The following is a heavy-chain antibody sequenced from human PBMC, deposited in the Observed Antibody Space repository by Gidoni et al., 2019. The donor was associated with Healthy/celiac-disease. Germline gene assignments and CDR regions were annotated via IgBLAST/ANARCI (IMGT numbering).Heavy chain of an antibody. V-gene: IGHV3-30-3*01. Sequence: QVQLVESGGGVVQPGRSLRLSCAASGFPFSSYAMHWVRQAPGKGLEWVAVISYDGSNKYYADSVKGRFTISRDNSKNTLYLQMNSLRAEDTAVYYCARDFWSGYRWGLDYWGQGTLVTVSA. D-gene: IGHD3-3*01. CDR3: ARDFWSGYRWGLDY. CDR1: GFPFSSYA. J-gene: IGHJ4*02. CDR2: ISYDGSNK.